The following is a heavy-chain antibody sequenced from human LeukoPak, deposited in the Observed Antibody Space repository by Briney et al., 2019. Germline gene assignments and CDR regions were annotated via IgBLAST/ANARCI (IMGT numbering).Heavy chain of an antibody. D-gene: IGHD4-17*01. Sequence: GGSLRLSCAASGFAFSSYSMNWVRQAPGKGLEWVSSISSSSYIYYADSVKGRFTISRDNAKNSLYLQMNSLRAEDTAVYYCARALHLYGDYGEDYYYDMDVWGQGTTVTVSS. CDR3: ARALHLYGDYGEDYYYDMDV. CDR1: GFAFSSYS. CDR2: ISSSSYI. J-gene: IGHJ6*02. V-gene: IGHV3-21*01.